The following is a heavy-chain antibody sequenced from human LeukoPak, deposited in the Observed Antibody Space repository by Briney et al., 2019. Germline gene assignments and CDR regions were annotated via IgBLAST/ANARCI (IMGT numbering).Heavy chain of an antibody. CDR3: ARRCGGDCYSDSAFDY. D-gene: IGHD2-21*02. J-gene: IGHJ4*02. CDR2: IYHSGST. V-gene: IGHV4-4*02. Sequence: SGTLSLTCAVSGGSISSSNWWSWVRQPPGKGLEWIGEIYHSGSTNYNPSLKSRVTISVDKSKNQFSLKLSSVTPADTAVYYCARRCGGDCYSDSAFDYWGQGTLVTVSS. CDR1: GGSISSSNW.